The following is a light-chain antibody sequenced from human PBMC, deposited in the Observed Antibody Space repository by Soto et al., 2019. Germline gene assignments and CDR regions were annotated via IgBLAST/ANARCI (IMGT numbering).Light chain of an antibody. CDR1: QSVSSSY. CDR3: QKYCSSL. J-gene: IGKJ3*01. V-gene: IGKV3-20*01. Sequence: EIVLTQSPGTLSLSPGERATLSCRASQSVSSSYLAWYQQKPGQAPRLLIYGASSRATGIPDRFSGSGSGTDFTLTIRRLEPEDFAVYYCQKYCSSLFGHGTKVDIK. CDR2: GAS.